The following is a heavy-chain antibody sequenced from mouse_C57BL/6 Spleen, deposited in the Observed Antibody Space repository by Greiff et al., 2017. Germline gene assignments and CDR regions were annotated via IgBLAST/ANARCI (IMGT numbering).Heavy chain of an antibody. V-gene: IGHV5-6*01. CDR3: ARHGYGSSYYAMDY. CDR1: GFTFSSYG. J-gene: IGHJ4*01. Sequence: DVQLQESGGDLVKPGGSLKLSCAASGFTFSSYGMSWVRQTPDKRLEWVATISSGGSYTYYPDSVKGRFTISRDNAKNTLYLQMSSLKSEDTAMYYCARHGYGSSYYAMDYWGQGTSVTVSS. CDR2: ISSGGSYT. D-gene: IGHD1-1*01.